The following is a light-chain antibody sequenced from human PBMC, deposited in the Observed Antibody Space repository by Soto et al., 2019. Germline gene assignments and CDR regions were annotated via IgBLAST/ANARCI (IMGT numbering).Light chain of an antibody. V-gene: IGKV3-20*01. CDR2: GAS. CDR3: QQYGTSQIT. CDR1: ERLSSVY. Sequence: EIVFRRFPGTLTLAPGKSATLACRPSERLSSVYLAWYQQRPGQPPRLLIYGASSRASGIPDRFSGRGSGADFTLSMSRLEREDFALYYGQQYGTSQITFGVGTRLEI. J-gene: IGKJ5*01.